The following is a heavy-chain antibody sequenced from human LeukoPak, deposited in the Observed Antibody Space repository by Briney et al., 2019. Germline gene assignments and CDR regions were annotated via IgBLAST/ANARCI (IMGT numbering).Heavy chain of an antibody. V-gene: IGHV1-2*02. D-gene: IGHD6-19*01. Sequence: ASVKVSCKASGYTFTGYYMHWVRQAPGQGLEWMGWINPNRGDINYAQKFQGRVTMTRDTSISTAYMELSRLRSDDTAVYYCARDPSLAVAGTVWFDPWGQGTLVTVSS. CDR1: GYTFTGYY. CDR2: INPNRGDI. CDR3: ARDPSLAVAGTVWFDP. J-gene: IGHJ5*02.